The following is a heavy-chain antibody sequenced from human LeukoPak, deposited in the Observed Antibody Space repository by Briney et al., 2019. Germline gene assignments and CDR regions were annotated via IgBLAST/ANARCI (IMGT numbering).Heavy chain of an antibody. CDR1: GCTFAGYY. CDR2: INPNSGGT. D-gene: IGHD2-8*01. V-gene: IGHV1-2*02. J-gene: IGHJ4*02. CDR3: ARGAMVATLFFDY. Sequence: GASVKVSCKASGCTFAGYYMHCVRQAPGQGLEWMGLINPNSGGTNYAQKFQGRVTMTRDTSISTAYMELSRLRSDDTAVYYCARGAMVATLFFDYWGQGTLVTVSS.